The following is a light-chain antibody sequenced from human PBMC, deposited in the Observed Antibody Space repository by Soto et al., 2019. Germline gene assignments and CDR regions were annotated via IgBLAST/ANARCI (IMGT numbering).Light chain of an antibody. J-gene: IGKJ4*01. CDR2: GAS. CDR3: QQYNSWPPT. Sequence: EIVMTQSPATLSVSPGERATLSCRASQSVSSSLGWYQQKPDQAPRLLIYGASTRATDIPTRFSGSGSGTEFTLTISSLQSEDCAVYFCQQYNSWPPTFGGGTKGEIK. V-gene: IGKV3-15*01. CDR1: QSVSSS.